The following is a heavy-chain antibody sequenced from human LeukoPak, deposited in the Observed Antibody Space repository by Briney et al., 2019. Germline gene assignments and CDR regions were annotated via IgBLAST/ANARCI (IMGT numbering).Heavy chain of an antibody. CDR2: IYYSGST. Sequence: SETLSLTCTVSGGSISSYYWSWIRQPPGKGLEWIGYIYYSGSTNYNPSLKSRVTISVDTSKNQFSLKLSSVTAADTAVYYCARLLFVPVLRFLDLENPFDYWGQGTLVTVSS. D-gene: IGHD3-3*01. V-gene: IGHV4-59*08. CDR3: ARLLFVPVLRFLDLENPFDY. CDR1: GGSISSYY. J-gene: IGHJ4*02.